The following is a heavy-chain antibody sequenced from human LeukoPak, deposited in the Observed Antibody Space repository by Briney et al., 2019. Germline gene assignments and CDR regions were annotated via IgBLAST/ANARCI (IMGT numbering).Heavy chain of an antibody. CDR1: GFTFSSYA. CDR2: VSYDGSIK. D-gene: IGHD1-26*01. V-gene: IGHV3-30-3*01. CDR3: AKGLHIVGTTYYGIDV. Sequence: GGSLRLSCAASGFTFSSYALHWVRQAPNKGLEWVAIVSYDGSIKYYADPVKGRFTISRDNSKNTLYLQMNSLRVEDTAVYYCAKGLHIVGTTYYGIDVWGQGTTVTVSS. J-gene: IGHJ6*02.